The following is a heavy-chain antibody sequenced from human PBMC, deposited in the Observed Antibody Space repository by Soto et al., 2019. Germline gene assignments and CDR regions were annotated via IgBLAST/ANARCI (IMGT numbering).Heavy chain of an antibody. CDR1: GYTFTDYG. J-gene: IGHJ1*01. V-gene: IGHV1-18*01. Sequence: QVQLVQSGAEVKKPGASVKVSCKASGYTFTDYGITWVRQAPGQGLEWMGWVSPENGNTDYAQKFQGRVTMTTDTSTSTAYMELRSLRSDDTSVYYCAKGGEYLQHWGQGTLVTVSS. CDR3: AKGGEYLQH. CDR2: VSPENGNT.